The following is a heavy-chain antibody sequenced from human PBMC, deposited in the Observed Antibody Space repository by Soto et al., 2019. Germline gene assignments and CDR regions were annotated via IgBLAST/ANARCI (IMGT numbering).Heavy chain of an antibody. V-gene: IGHV3-21*06. CDR1: GFTFTRYS. CDR3: ARESEDLTSNFDY. CDR2: ISSTTNYI. Sequence: EVQLVESGGGLVKPGGSLRLSCAASGFTFTRYSMNWVRQAPGKGLQWVSSISSTTNYIYYGDSMKGRFTISRDNGKNSLYLEIHSLRAEDTAVYCCARESEDLTSNFDYWGQGTLVTVSS. J-gene: IGHJ4*02.